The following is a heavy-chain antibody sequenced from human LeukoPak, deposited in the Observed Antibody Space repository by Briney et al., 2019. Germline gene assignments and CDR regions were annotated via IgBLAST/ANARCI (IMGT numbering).Heavy chain of an antibody. CDR1: GYRFPSYW. J-gene: IGHJ4*02. D-gene: IGHD1-26*01. CDR2: IYPGDSDT. V-gene: IGHV5-51*01. CDR3: ARPSGSYFSGAYYFDY. Sequence: GESLKISCKGSGYRFPSYWIGWVRQMPGKGLEWMGNIYPGDSDTRYSPSFQGQVTISADKSINTAYLQWSSLKASDTAMYYCARPSGSYFSGAYYFDYWGQGTLVTVSS.